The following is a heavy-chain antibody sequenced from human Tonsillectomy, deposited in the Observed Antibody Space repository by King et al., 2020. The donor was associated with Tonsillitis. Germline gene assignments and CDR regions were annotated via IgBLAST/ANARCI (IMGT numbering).Heavy chain of an antibody. CDR1: GGSISSYY. J-gene: IGHJ4*02. V-gene: IGHV4-59*01. D-gene: IGHD5-18*01. CDR2: IYYSGST. CDR3: ARGVDTAMVWGNYFDY. Sequence: QLQESGPGLVKPSETLSLTCTVSGGSISSYYWSWIRQPPGKGLAWIGYIYYSGSTNYNPSLKSRVTISVDTSKNQFSLKLSSVTAADTAVYYCARGVDTAMVWGNYFDYWGQGTLVTVSS.